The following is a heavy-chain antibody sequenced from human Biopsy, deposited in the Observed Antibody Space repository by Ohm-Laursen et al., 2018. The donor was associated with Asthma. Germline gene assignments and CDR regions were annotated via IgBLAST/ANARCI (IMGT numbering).Heavy chain of an antibody. Sequence: ASVKVSCKASGYTFINYAIHWVRQAPGHSLEWMGWINAANGNTKYSQKFQGGLTISRDTSASTAYMDLSSLRSEDTAVYYCARTYFDFLTGQVHDAFAVWGQGTMVTVSS. V-gene: IGHV1-3*01. J-gene: IGHJ3*01. CDR1: GYTFINYA. D-gene: IGHD3-9*01. CDR2: INAANGNT. CDR3: ARTYFDFLTGQVHDAFAV.